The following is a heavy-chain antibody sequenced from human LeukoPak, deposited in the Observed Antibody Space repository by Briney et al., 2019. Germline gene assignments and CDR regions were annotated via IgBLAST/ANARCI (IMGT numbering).Heavy chain of an antibody. V-gene: IGHV4-4*02. CDR2: IYHSGTT. Sequence: SGTLSLTCAVSGGSISSSNWWSWVRQPPGKGLEWIGEIYHSGTTNYNPSLKSRVTISVDKSKNQFSLKLSSVTAADTAVYYCARSDSGWSLFYFDYWGQGTLATVSS. CDR1: GGSISSSNW. D-gene: IGHD6-19*01. J-gene: IGHJ4*02. CDR3: ARSDSGWSLFYFDY.